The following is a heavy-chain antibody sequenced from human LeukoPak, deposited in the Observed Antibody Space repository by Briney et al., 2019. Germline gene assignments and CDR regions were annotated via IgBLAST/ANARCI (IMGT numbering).Heavy chain of an antibody. CDR1: GYIFTDYY. CDR3: ARDSLYSSGWYTPYYYYGMDV. CDR2: ISAYNGNT. Sequence: ASVKVSCKASGYIFTDYYMHWVRQAPGQELGWMGWISAYNGNTNYAQKLQGRVTMTTDTSTSTAYMELRSLRSDDTAVYYCARDSLYSSGWYTPYYYYGMDVWGQGTTVTVSS. J-gene: IGHJ6*02. D-gene: IGHD6-19*01. V-gene: IGHV1-18*04.